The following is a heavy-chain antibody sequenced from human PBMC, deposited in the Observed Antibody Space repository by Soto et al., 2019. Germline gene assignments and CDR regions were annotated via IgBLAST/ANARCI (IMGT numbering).Heavy chain of an antibody. J-gene: IGHJ6*02. Sequence: ASVKVSCKVSGYTLTELSMHWVRQAPGKGLEWMGGFDPEDGETIYAQKFQGRVTMTEDTSTDTAYMELSSLRSEDTAVYYCATGLVLRFLEWSSHGRIYGMDVWGQGTTVTVSS. V-gene: IGHV1-24*01. CDR1: GYTLTELS. CDR3: ATGLVLRFLEWSSHGRIYGMDV. D-gene: IGHD3-3*01. CDR2: FDPEDGET.